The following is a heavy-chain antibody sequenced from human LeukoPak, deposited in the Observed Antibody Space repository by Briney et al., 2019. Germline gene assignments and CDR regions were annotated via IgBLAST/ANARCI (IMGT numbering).Heavy chain of an antibody. CDR3: AAMAVVPAVNAYLRDY. CDR1: GFSFSGFA. CDR2: VSSDGGNQ. J-gene: IGHJ4*02. V-gene: IGHV3-30-3*01. Sequence: PGGSLRLSCAASGFSFSGFAMHWVRQAPGKGLEWVAVVSSDGGNQHYADSMKGRFTISRDNSKNTVYLQMNSLRVEDTAVYYCAAMAVVPAVNAYLRDYWGQGTLVTVSS. D-gene: IGHD2-2*01.